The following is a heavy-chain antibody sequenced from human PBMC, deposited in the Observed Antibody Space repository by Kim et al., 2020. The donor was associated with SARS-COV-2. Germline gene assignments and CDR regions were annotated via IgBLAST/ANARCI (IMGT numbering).Heavy chain of an antibody. CDR3: ARGEDSCSGGSCYSTLFDF. CDR1: GGSISSSSYY. CDR2: IYYSGST. V-gene: IGHV4-39*01. D-gene: IGHD2-15*01. J-gene: IGHJ4*02. Sequence: SETLSLTCTVSGGSISSSSYYWGWIRQPPGKGLEWIGSIYYSGSTYYNPSLKSRVTISVDTSKNQFSLKLSSVTAADTAVYYCARGEDSCSGGSCYSTLFDFWGQGTLVTVSS.